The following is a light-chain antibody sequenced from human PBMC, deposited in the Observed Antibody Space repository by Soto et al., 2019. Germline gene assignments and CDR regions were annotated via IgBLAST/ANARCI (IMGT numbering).Light chain of an antibody. Sequence: AIQLTQSPSSLSASVGDRVTITCRASQGISSALAWYQQKPGKAPKLLIYDASSWESGVPSRFSGSGSGTDFTLTISSLQPEDFATYYCQQFNNYPPFTFGPGTKVDIK. V-gene: IGKV1D-13*01. J-gene: IGKJ3*01. CDR1: QGISSA. CDR3: QQFNNYPPFT. CDR2: DAS.